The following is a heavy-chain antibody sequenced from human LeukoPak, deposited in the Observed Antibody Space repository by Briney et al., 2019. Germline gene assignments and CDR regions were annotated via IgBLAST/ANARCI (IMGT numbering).Heavy chain of an antibody. J-gene: IGHJ4*02. CDR3: ARDSNGRDY. D-gene: IGHD2-8*01. V-gene: IGHV1-2*06. CDR2: INPNSGGT. CDR1: GYTFTGYY. Sequence: ALVTVSCTASGYTFTGYYMHWVRQAPGQGLEWMGRINPNSGGTNYAQKFQGRVTMTRDTSISTAYMELGRLRSDDTAVYYCARDSNGRDYWGQGTLVTVSS.